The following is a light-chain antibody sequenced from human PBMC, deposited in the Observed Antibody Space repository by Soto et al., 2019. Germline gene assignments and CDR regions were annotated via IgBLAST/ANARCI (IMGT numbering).Light chain of an antibody. CDR1: LSIDTH. CDR3: QQRAGWPPAWT. Sequence: EIVLTQSPATLSLSPGERATLSCRASLSIDTHLTWYQQKPGLAPRLLIYEASNRATGVPPRFSGSGSGTDFTLTISSLEPEDFAVYYCQQRAGWPPAWTFGQGTKVEIK. J-gene: IGKJ1*01. V-gene: IGKV3-11*01. CDR2: EAS.